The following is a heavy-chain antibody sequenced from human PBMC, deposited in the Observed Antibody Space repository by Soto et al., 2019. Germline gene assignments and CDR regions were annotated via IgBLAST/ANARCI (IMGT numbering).Heavy chain of an antibody. V-gene: IGHV1-18*01. Sequence: ASLKVSCKASGYTFTSYAMLWVRQEPGQRLEWMGWISTYNGNTNYAQKLQGRVTMTTATSTSTAYKELRNTTSEDTAEHYCPRESSSSFHDYWGQGTLVTVSS. J-gene: IGHJ4*02. D-gene: IGHD6-13*01. CDR1: GYTFTSYA. CDR2: ISTYNGNT. CDR3: PRESSSSFHDY.